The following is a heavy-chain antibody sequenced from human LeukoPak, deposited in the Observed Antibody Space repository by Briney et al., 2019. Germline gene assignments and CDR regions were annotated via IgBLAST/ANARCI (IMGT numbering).Heavy chain of an antibody. J-gene: IGHJ5*02. CDR2: ISGSGGST. CDR3: ASHGGSGSSNWFDP. CDR1: GFTFSSYA. D-gene: IGHD3-10*01. Sequence: GGSLRLSCAASGFTFSSYAMSWVRQAPGKGREGVSAISGSGGSTYYADSVKGRFTISRDNSKNTLYLQMNSLRAEDTAVYYCASHGGSGSSNWFDPWGQGTLVTVSS. V-gene: IGHV3-23*01.